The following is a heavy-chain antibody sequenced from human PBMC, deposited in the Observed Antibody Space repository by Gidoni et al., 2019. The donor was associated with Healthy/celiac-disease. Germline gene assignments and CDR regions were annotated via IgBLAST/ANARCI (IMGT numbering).Heavy chain of an antibody. V-gene: IGHV1-69*01. Sequence: QVQLVPSGAEVTKPGSSVTVSCKASGGTLSSYAISWVRQAPGQGLEWMGGIIPIFGTANYAQKFQGRVTITADESTSTAYMELSSLRSEDTAVYYCAIWSYDILTGYGWAAFDIWGQGTMVTVSS. CDR2: IIPIFGTA. CDR3: AIWSYDILTGYGWAAFDI. CDR1: GGTLSSYA. D-gene: IGHD3-9*01. J-gene: IGHJ3*02.